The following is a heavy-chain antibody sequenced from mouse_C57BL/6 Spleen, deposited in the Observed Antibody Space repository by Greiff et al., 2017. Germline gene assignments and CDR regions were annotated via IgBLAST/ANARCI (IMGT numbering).Heavy chain of an antibody. CDR1: GFTFSDYY. Sequence: EVQLVESEGGLVQPGSSMTLSCTASGFTFSDYYMPWVRQVPEKGLEWVANINYDGSSTYYLDSLKSRFISSRDNEKNILYLQMSSLKSEDTATYYCARGAERDYFDYWGQGTTLTVSS. CDR3: ARGAERDYFDY. CDR2: INYDGSST. V-gene: IGHV5-16*01. J-gene: IGHJ2*01.